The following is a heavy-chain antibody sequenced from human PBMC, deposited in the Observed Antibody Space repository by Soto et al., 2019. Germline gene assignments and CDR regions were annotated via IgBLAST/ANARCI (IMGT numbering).Heavy chain of an antibody. D-gene: IGHD6-13*01. CDR1: EFTFRRYS. V-gene: IGHV3-48*02. J-gene: IGHJ4*02. CDR2: ISSSSHTT. CDR3: PNVNSWYFGAIQY. Sequence: GEVMTVSWSTSEFTFRRYSMHGVRKAPGKGLELVSYISSSSHTTYYGESVEGRFTDSRQNAQYSLYLHLNSLRDNDSALSSCPNVNSWYFGAIQYWPKRNLVTVSS.